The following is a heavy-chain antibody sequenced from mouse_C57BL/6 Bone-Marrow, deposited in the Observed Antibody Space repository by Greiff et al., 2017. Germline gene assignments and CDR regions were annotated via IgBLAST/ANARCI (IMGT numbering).Heavy chain of an antibody. D-gene: IGHD2-1*01. J-gene: IGHJ2*01. CDR1: GFNIKDDY. CDR3: TPYGKFDY. V-gene: IGHV14-4*01. CDR2: IDPENGDT. Sequence: VQLQQSGAELVRPGASVKLSCTASGFNIKDDYMHWVKQRPEQGLEWIGWIDPENGDTEYASKFQGKATITADTSSNTAYLQLSSLTSEDTAVYYCTPYGKFDYWRQGTTLPVSS.